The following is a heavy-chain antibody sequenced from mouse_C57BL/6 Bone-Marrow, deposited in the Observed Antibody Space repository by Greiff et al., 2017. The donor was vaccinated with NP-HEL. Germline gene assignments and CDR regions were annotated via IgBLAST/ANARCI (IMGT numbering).Heavy chain of an antibody. D-gene: IGHD1-1*01. V-gene: IGHV1-81*01. CDR3: ARVYYSYYAMDY. CDR1: GYTFTSYG. J-gene: IGHJ4*01. CDR2: IYPRSGNT. Sequence: QVQLKESGAELARPGASVKLSCKASGYTFTSYGISWVKQRTGQGLEWIGEIYPRSGNTYYNEKFKGKATLTADKSSSTAYMELRSLTSEDSAVYFCARVYYSYYAMDYWGQGTSVTVSS.